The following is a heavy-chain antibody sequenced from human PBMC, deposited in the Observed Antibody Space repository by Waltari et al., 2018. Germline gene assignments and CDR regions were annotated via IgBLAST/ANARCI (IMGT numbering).Heavy chain of an antibody. CDR3: ARGEDYGDYPPLV. V-gene: IGHV5-51*03. CDR1: GYSFTSYW. Sequence: EVQLVQSGAEVKKPGESLKISCKGSGYSFTSYWIGWVRQMPGKGLEWMGIIYPGDADTRYSPYFKGKVTNADDKSISTAYLQWSSLKASDTAMYYCARGEDYGDYPPLVWGQGTLVTVSS. J-gene: IGHJ4*02. D-gene: IGHD4-17*01. CDR2: IYPGDADT.